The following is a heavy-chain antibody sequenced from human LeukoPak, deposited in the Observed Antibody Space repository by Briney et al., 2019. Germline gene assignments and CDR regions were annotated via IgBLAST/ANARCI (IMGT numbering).Heavy chain of an antibody. V-gene: IGHV3-23*01. CDR1: GFTFDDYG. J-gene: IGHJ5*02. D-gene: IGHD6-19*01. CDR2: MSNSGGTT. Sequence: GGSLRLSCAASGFTFDDYGMSWVRQAPGKGLEWVSSMSNSGGTTYYADSVKGRFTISRDNSKNTLYMQMNSLRAEDTAVYFCAKDRSGGTGRDWFDPWGQGTLVTVSS. CDR3: AKDRSGGTGRDWFDP.